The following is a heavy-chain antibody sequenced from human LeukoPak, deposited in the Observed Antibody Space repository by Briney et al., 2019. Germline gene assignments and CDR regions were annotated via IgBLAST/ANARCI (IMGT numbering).Heavy chain of an antibody. CDR1: GGSFSGYY. D-gene: IGHD4-23*01. J-gene: IGHJ4*02. CDR3: ARGLYGGIDY. Sequence: SETLSLTCAVYGGSFSGYYWSWIRQPPGKGLEWIGEINHSGSTNYNPSLKSRVTLSVDTSKNQFSLKLSSVTAADTAVYYCARGLYGGIDYWGQGTLVTVSS. CDR2: INHSGST. V-gene: IGHV4-34*01.